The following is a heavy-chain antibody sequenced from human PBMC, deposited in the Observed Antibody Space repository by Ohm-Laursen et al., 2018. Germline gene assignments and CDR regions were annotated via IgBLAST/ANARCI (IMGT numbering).Heavy chain of an antibody. J-gene: IGHJ3*02. CDR2: IKQDGSEK. V-gene: IGHV3-7*01. CDR1: GFTFSDNW. Sequence: SLRLSCAASGFTFSDNWMSWVRQAPGKGLEWVANIKQDGSEKYYVDSVKGRFTISRDNAKESLYLQMNSLRAEDTAVYYCAREVYSYAFDIWGQGTMVTVSS. CDR3: AREVYSYAFDI. D-gene: IGHD2-8*01.